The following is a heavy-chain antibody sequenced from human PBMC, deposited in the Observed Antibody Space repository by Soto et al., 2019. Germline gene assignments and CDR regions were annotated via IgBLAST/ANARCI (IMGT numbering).Heavy chain of an antibody. D-gene: IGHD3-3*01. J-gene: IGHJ6*03. CDR2: IKQDGSEK. CDR1: GFTFSSYW. Sequence: GGSLRLSCAASGFTFSSYWMSWVRQAPGKGLEWVANIKQDGSEKYYVDSVKGRFTISRDNAKNSLYLQMNSLRAEDTAVYYCARDSSRFLEWSLYYYYYMDVWGKWTTGTVSS. CDR3: ARDSSRFLEWSLYYYYYMDV. V-gene: IGHV3-7*01.